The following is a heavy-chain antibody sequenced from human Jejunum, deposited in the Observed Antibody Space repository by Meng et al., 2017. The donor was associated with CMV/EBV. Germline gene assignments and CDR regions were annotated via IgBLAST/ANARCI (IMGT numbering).Heavy chain of an antibody. Sequence: QGRLLKLGSQLKHPGASVKAPCRPSGYPFTSYAINWGRQAPGQGPDWMGWIDPNTGNPTYDQGFTGRFVFSLDTSVSTAYLQINSLRADDTAVYYCARDSPLDGYSLLDYWGQGTLVTVSS. V-gene: IGHV7-4-1*02. CDR3: ARDSPLDGYSLLDY. D-gene: IGHD5-24*01. CDR1: GYPFTSYA. CDR2: IDPNTGNP. J-gene: IGHJ4*02.